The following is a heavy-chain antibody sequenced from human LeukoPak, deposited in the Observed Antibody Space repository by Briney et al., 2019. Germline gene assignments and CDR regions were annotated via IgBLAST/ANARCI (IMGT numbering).Heavy chain of an antibody. CDR1: GGSFTDYS. CDR2: INVYTGNT. V-gene: IGHV4-34*01. Sequence: PSETLSLTCDVFGGSFTDYSWTWIRQSPGRGLEWVGEINVYTGNTNYNPPLHSQSSLYLKKPKNQSPLELRSVTAADPVVFSFARGRIVKIVVVHSFHYGMDVLRQRTTATDSS. D-gene: IGHD3-22*01. J-gene: IGHJ6*01. CDR3: ARGRIVKIVVVHSFHYGMDV.